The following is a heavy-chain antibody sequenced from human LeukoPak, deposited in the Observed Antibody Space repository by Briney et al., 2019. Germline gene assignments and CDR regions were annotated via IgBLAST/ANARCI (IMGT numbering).Heavy chain of an antibody. D-gene: IGHD4-17*01. CDR2: ISYDGSNK. CDR3: AKDMDHDYDDYGFDY. CDR1: GFTFSSYV. V-gene: IGHV3-30*18. J-gene: IGHJ4*02. Sequence: GGSLRLSCAASGFTFSSYVMHWVRQAPGKGLEGVAFISYDGSNKYYAGSVKGRCTISRDNSKNTVYLQMNSLRAEDTAVYYCAKDMDHDYDDYGFDYWGQGTPVTVSS.